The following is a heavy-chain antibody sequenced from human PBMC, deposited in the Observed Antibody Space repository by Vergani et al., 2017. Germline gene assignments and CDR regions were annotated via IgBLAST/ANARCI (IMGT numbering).Heavy chain of an antibody. D-gene: IGHD4-23*01. V-gene: IGHV1-69*08. CDR3: AGDLAYDDNPTYYYDGMDV. J-gene: IGHJ6*02. CDR2: IIPILGIA. CDR1: GGTFSSYT. Sequence: QVQLVQSGAEVKKPGSSVKVSCKASGGTFSSYTISWVRQAPGQGLEWMGRIIPILGIANYAQKFQGRVTITADKSTSPDYMELSRLRSEDTAVYYCAGDLAYDDNPTYYYDGMDVWGQGTTVTVSS.